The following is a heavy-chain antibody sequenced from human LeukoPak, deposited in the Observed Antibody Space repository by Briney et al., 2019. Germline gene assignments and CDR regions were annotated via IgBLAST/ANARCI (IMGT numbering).Heavy chain of an antibody. D-gene: IGHD5-12*01. CDR3: ARVYGAGYDFRGAFDI. Sequence: MPSETLSLTCTVSGGSISSYYWSWIRQPPGKGLEWIGYIYYTGSTNYNPSLKSRVTISVDTSKNQFSLKLSSVTAADTAVYYCARVYGAGYDFRGAFDIWGQGTMVTVSS. CDR2: IYYTGST. CDR1: GGSISSYY. J-gene: IGHJ3*02. V-gene: IGHV4-59*01.